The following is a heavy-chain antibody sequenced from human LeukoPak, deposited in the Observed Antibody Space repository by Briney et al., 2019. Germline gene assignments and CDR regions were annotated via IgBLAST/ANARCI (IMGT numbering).Heavy chain of an antibody. Sequence: SETLSLTCTVSGGSISSSSYYWGWIRQPPGKGLEWIGSIYYSGSTYYNPSLKSRVTISVDTSKNQFSLKLSSVTAADTAVYYCARLGYCSGGSCHKTRNFDYWGQGTLVTVSS. CDR1: GGSISSSSYY. D-gene: IGHD2-15*01. J-gene: IGHJ4*02. V-gene: IGHV4-39*07. CDR3: ARLGYCSGGSCHKTRNFDY. CDR2: IYYSGST.